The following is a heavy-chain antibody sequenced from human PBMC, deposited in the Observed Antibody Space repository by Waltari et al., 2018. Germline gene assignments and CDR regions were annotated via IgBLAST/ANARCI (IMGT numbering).Heavy chain of an antibody. CDR3: AKPHCSSTSCWVGAFDI. Sequence: QVQLVESGGGVVQPGRSLRLSCAASGFTFGSYGLPWVHLATGKGLEWVAVISYDGSNKYYADSVKGRFTISRDNSKNTLYLQMNSLRAEDTAVYYCAKPHCSSTSCWVGAFDIWGQGTMVTVSS. D-gene: IGHD2-2*01. CDR1: GFTFGSYG. CDR2: ISYDGSNK. J-gene: IGHJ3*02. V-gene: IGHV3-30*18.